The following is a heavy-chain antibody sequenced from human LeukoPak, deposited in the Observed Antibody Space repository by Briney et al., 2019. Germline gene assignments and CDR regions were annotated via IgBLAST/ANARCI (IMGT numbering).Heavy chain of an antibody. Sequence: AGGSLRLPCAASGLTFSSHVTIWVRQPAAKGREWVSAISGGGDSTSSADCVSGRFTSSRDNSKHTMYLQMNSLGAEGTAIYYCAKDRTTRTTPPGFWGQGTLVTVSS. CDR1: GLTFSSHV. D-gene: IGHD1-1*01. CDR2: ISGGGDST. J-gene: IGHJ4*02. V-gene: IGHV3-23*01. CDR3: AKDRTTRTTPPGF.